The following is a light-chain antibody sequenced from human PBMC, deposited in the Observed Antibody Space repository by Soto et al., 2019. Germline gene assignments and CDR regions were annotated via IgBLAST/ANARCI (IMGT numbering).Light chain of an antibody. V-gene: IGLV2-14*01. Sequence: CTGTSSDVGGYNYVSWYQQHPGKAPKLMIXEVSNRPTGVSNRFSGSKSGNTASLTISGLQAEDEAYYYCSSYTSSSIDYVFGTGTKLTVL. CDR2: EVS. J-gene: IGLJ1*01. CDR1: SSDVGGYNY. CDR3: SSYTSSSIDYV.